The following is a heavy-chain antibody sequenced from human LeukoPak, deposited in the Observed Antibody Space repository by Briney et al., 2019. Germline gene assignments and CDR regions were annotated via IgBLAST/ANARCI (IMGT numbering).Heavy chain of an antibody. CDR3: ARVRRIIAAVGTGTRRENWFDP. V-gene: IGHV3-48*03. Sequence: GSLSLSCAASGFTFSSYEMNWVRQAPGKGLAWVSYISSSGSTIYYADSVKGRFTISRDNAKNSLYLQMNSLRAEDTAVYYCARVRRIIAAVGTGTRRENWFDPWGQGTLVTVSS. CDR2: ISSSGSTI. CDR1: GFTFSSYE. J-gene: IGHJ5*02. D-gene: IGHD6-13*01.